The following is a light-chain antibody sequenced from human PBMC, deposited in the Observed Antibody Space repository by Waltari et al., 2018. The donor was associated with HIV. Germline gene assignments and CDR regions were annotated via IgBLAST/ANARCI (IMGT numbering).Light chain of an antibody. J-gene: IGLJ2*01. CDR1: SSDVGAYNY. CDR2: EVS. V-gene: IGLV2-14*01. Sequence: QSALTQSASVSGSPGQSITISCTGTSSDVGAYNYVSWYQQHPGKAPKLIIYEVSDRPSGVSKRFSGSKSGNTASLTISGLQAEDEADYYCSSYTSSSTPHVVFAGGTKLTVL. CDR3: SSYTSSSTPHVV.